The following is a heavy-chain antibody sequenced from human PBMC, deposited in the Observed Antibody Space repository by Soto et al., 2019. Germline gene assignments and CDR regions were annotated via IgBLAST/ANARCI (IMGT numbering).Heavy chain of an antibody. Sequence: PSETLSLTCAVSGGSINSSGFYWGWIRQPPGRGLEWIASIYYSDSTYYNPSVKSRVTISMDTSKNQFSLKLSSVTAADTAVYYCARTGSLGRYYYYMDVWGKGTTVTVSS. CDR3: ARTGSLGRYYYYMDV. V-gene: IGHV4-39*01. J-gene: IGHJ6*03. CDR2: IYYSDST. CDR1: GGSINSSGFY. D-gene: IGHD1-26*01.